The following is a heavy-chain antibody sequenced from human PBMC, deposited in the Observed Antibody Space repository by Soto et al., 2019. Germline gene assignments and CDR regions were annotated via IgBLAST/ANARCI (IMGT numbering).Heavy chain of an antibody. CDR3: ARGAGYDSSGYPIPSLFNWFDP. V-gene: IGHV4-31*03. J-gene: IGHJ5*02. CDR2: IYYSGST. CDR1: GGSISSGGYY. D-gene: IGHD3-22*01. Sequence: SETLSLTCTVSGGSISSGGYYWSWIRQHPGKGLEWIGYIYYSGSTYYNPSLKSRVTISVDTSKNQFSLKLSSVTAADTAVYYCARGAGYDSSGYPIPSLFNWFDPWRQGTLVTVSS.